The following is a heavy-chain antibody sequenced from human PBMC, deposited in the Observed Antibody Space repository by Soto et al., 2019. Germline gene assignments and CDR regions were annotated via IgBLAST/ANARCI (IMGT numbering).Heavy chain of an antibody. D-gene: IGHD3-10*01. Sequence: EVQLVGSGGGLVKPGGSLRLSCAASGFTFSNAWMSWVRQAPGKGLEWVGRIKSKTDGGTTDYAAPVKGRFTISRDDSKNTLYLQMNSLKTEDTAVYYCTTDRRGWYGELLDYWGQGTLVTVSS. J-gene: IGHJ4*02. CDR1: GFTFSNAW. CDR3: TTDRRGWYGELLDY. CDR2: IKSKTDGGTT. V-gene: IGHV3-15*07.